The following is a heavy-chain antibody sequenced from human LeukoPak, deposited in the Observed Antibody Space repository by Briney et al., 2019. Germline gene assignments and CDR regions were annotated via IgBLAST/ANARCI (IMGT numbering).Heavy chain of an antibody. D-gene: IGHD2-21*02. J-gene: IGHJ5*02. CDR3: ARRLWAYCGGDCYAQFFDP. CDR2: INPSGGST. CDR1: GYTFTSYY. Sequence: ASVKVSCKASGYTFTSYYMHWVRQAPGQGLEWMGIINPSGGSTSYAQKFQGRVTMTRDTSTSTVYMEPSSLRSEDTAVYYCARRLWAYCGGDCYAQFFDPWGQGTLVTVSS. V-gene: IGHV1-46*01.